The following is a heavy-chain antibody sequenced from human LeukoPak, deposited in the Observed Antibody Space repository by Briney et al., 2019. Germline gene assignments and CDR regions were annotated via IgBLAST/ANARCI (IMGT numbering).Heavy chain of an antibody. Sequence: GSLRLSCAASGFSFSSYAMYWVSQAPGKGLEWVAVISYDGSNKYYADSVKGRFTISRDNSKNTLYLQMNSLRAEDTAVYYCARGAAAAGTPDFDYWGQGTLVTVSS. V-gene: IGHV3-30-3*01. D-gene: IGHD6-13*01. J-gene: IGHJ4*02. CDR2: ISYDGSNK. CDR1: GFSFSSYA. CDR3: ARGAAAAGTPDFDY.